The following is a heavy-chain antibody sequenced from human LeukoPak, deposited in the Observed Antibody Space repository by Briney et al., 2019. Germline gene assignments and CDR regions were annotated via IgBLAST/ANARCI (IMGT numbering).Heavy chain of an antibody. V-gene: IGHV4-38-2*02. Sequence: SETLSLTCTVSGYSISSGYYWGWIRQPPGKGLEWIGSIYHSGNTNYNPSLKSRVSISVDTSKNQFSLKLSSVTAADTAVYYCARSHYYYYMDVWGKGTTVTVSS. J-gene: IGHJ6*03. CDR3: ARSHYYYYMDV. CDR2: IYHSGNT. CDR1: GYSISSGYY.